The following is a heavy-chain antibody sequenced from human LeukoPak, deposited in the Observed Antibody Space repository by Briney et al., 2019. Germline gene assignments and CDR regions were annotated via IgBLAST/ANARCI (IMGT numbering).Heavy chain of an antibody. V-gene: IGHV3-7*01. Sequence: GGSLRLSCAASGFLFSRYWMSWVRQAPGKGLEWVANIKEDGSEKYYVESMKGRFTISRDNVKNSLYLQINSLRAEDTAVYYCARDSFETDIDYWGQRTLDTVSS. CDR3: ARDSFETDIDY. D-gene: IGHD1-14*01. J-gene: IGHJ4*02. CDR1: GFLFSRYW. CDR2: IKEDGSEK.